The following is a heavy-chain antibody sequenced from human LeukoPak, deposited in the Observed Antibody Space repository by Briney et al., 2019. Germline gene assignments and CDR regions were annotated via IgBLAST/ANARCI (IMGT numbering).Heavy chain of an antibody. CDR3: ARSVRYCTNGVCYQGMDV. J-gene: IGHJ6*02. Sequence: GGPLRLSCAASGFTFSSYSMNWVRQAPGKGLERVSSICSSSSNIYYADSVKGRFIISRDNAKDSLSLQMSSLRAEDTAVYYCARSVRYCTNGVCYQGMDVWGQGTTVTVSS. D-gene: IGHD2-8*01. CDR2: ICSSSSNI. CDR1: GFTFSSYS. V-gene: IGHV3-21*01.